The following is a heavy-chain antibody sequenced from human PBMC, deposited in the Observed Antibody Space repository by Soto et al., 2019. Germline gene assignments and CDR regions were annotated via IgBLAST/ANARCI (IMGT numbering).Heavy chain of an antibody. Sequence: QVQLVQSGAEVKKPGASVKVSCKASGYTFTSYAMHWVRQAPGQRLEWMGWINAGNGNTKYSQKFQGRVTSTRDTSASTAYMELSSLRSEDTAVYYCARTYYYDSSGYPPCFFDYWGQGTLVTVSS. CDR1: GYTFTSYA. CDR3: ARTYYYDSSGYPPCFFDY. CDR2: INAGNGNT. D-gene: IGHD3-22*01. V-gene: IGHV1-3*01. J-gene: IGHJ4*02.